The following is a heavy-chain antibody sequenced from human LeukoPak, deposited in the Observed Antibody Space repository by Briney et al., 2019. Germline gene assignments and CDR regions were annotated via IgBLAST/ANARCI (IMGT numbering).Heavy chain of an antibody. Sequence: GGSLRLSCAASGLTFSSYGMHWVRQAPGKGLEWVALIWYDGSKQYYADSVKGRFTISRDNSKNTLHLQMNSLRAEDTAVFYCARLIGWSRFDPWGQGALVTVSS. D-gene: IGHD6-19*01. CDR3: ARLIGWSRFDP. CDR2: IWYDGSKQ. V-gene: IGHV3-33*01. J-gene: IGHJ5*02. CDR1: GLTFSSYG.